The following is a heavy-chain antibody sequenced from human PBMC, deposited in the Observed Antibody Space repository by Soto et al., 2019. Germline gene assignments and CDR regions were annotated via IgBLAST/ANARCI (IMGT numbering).Heavy chain of an antibody. CDR3: ASVGTIFGVVITWFDP. CDR1: GYTFTSYA. CDR2: INAGNGNT. D-gene: IGHD3-3*01. V-gene: IGHV1-3*01. Sequence: ASVKVSCKASGYTFTSYAMHWVRQAPGQRLEWMGWINAGNGNTKYSQKFQGRVTITRDTSASTAYMELSSLRSEDTAVYYCASVGTIFGVVITWFDPWGQGTLVTVSS. J-gene: IGHJ5*02.